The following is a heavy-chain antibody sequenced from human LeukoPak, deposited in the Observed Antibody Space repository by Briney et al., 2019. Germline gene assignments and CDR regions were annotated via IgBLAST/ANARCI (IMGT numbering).Heavy chain of an antibody. CDR3: ARRPGAGSRDCWFDP. J-gene: IGHJ5*02. D-gene: IGHD2-21*01. CDR1: GGPISSDNHY. CDR2: ISTSGDT. V-gene: IGHV4-61*02. Sequence: SETLSLTCTVSGGPISSDNHYWGWIRQPAGKGLEWIGRISTSGDTHCNPSLKSRVTISVDTSKNQFSLKLSSVTAADTAVYYCARRPGAGSRDCWFDPWGQGTLVTVSS.